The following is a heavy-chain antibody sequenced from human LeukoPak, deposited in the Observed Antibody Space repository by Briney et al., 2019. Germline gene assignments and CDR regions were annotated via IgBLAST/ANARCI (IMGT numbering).Heavy chain of an antibody. CDR2: ISYDGSNK. D-gene: IGHD2-15*01. CDR1: GFTLSSYA. V-gene: IGHV3-30*04. J-gene: IGHJ6*04. CDR3: ARDGGRFRVAVNYYYYGMDV. Sequence: GRSLRLSCAASGFTLSSYAMHWVRQAPGKGLEWVAVISYDGSNKYYADSVKGRFTISKDNSKNTLYLQMNSLRAEDTAVYYCARDGGRFRVAVNYYYYGMDVWGKGTTVTVSS.